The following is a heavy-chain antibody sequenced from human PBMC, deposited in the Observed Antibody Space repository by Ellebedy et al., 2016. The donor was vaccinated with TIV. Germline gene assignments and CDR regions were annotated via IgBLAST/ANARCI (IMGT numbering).Heavy chain of an antibody. CDR3: AKDGEADSIGYPTPDY. J-gene: IGHJ4*02. D-gene: IGHD3-22*01. CDR1: GFSFKTYG. V-gene: IGHV3-30*18. CDR2: MSYDGSNK. Sequence: GESLKISCAASGFSFKTYGMHWVRQSPGKGLEWVALMSYDGSNKYYQDSVRGRFTISRDNSKNTLYLQINSLRTEDTAVYYCAKDGEADSIGYPTPDYWGQGTLVTVSS.